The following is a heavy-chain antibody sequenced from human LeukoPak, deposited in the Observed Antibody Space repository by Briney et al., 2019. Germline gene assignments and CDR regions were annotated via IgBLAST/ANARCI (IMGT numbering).Heavy chain of an antibody. V-gene: IGHV4-34*01. CDR1: GGSFSGYY. CDR2: INHSGST. D-gene: IGHD5-12*01. CDR3: AREEWGFYSGYAR. J-gene: IGHJ4*02. Sequence: PSETLSLTCAVYGGSFSGYYWSWIRQPPGKGLEWIGEINHSGSTNYNPSLKSRVTISVDTSKNQFSLKLSSVTAADTAVYYCAREEWGFYSGYARWGQGTTVTVSS.